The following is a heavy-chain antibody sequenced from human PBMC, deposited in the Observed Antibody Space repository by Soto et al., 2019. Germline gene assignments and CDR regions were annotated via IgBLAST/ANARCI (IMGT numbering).Heavy chain of an antibody. D-gene: IGHD5-12*01. CDR3: ATKSSGYGAGAFDI. CDR2: IYTSGST. V-gene: IGHV4-4*07. CDR1: GGSISSYY. J-gene: IGHJ3*02. Sequence: SETLSLTCTVSGGSISSYYWSWIRQPAGKGLEWIGRIYTSGSTNYNPSLKSRVTMSVDTSKNQFSLKLSSVTAADTAVYYCATKSSGYGAGAFDIWGQGKMVTVSS.